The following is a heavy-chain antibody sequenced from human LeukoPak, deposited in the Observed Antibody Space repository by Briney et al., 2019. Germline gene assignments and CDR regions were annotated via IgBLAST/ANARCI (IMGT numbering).Heavy chain of an antibody. CDR1: GGSINSHY. D-gene: IGHD3-10*01. V-gene: IGHV4-59*11. Sequence: SETLSLTCSVSGGSINSHYWSWIRQPPGKRLDWIGYIFNTGNTNYNPSLASRVTMSVDTSRAQFFLRLSPVTAADTAIYYCASRPADTTWYGVFDYWSQGTLVTVSS. CDR3: ASRPADTTWYGVFDY. J-gene: IGHJ4*02. CDR2: IFNTGNT.